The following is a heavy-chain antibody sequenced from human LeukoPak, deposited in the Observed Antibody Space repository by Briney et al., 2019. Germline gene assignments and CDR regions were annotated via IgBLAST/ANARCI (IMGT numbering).Heavy chain of an antibody. Sequence: ASVKVSCKASGGTFSSYAISWVRQAPGQGLEWMGWINPNSGGTNYAQKFQGRVTMTRDTSISTAYMELSRLRSDDTAAYYCARVHCSSTSCYEGDAFDIWGQGTMVTVSS. CDR3: ARVHCSSTSCYEGDAFDI. J-gene: IGHJ3*02. CDR2: INPNSGGT. D-gene: IGHD2-2*01. V-gene: IGHV1-2*02. CDR1: GGTFSSYA.